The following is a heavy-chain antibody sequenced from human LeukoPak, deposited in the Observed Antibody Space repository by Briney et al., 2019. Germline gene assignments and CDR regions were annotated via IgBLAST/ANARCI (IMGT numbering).Heavy chain of an antibody. J-gene: IGHJ6*03. CDR2: ISWNSGSI. V-gene: IGHV3-9*01. CDR3: AKGWAAYYSYNMDV. CDR1: GFTFDDYA. D-gene: IGHD6-19*01. Sequence: GGSLRLSCAASGFTFDDYAMHWVRQAPGKGLEWVSGISWNSGSIGYADSVKGRFTISRDNAKNSLYLQMNSLRAEDTALYYCAKGWAAYYSYNMDVWGKGTTVTIAS.